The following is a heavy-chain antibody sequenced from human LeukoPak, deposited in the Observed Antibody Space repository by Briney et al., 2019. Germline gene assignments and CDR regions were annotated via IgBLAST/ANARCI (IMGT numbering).Heavy chain of an antibody. V-gene: IGHV3-23*01. CDR1: GFTFSSYA. D-gene: IGHD6-13*01. CDR2: ISGSGGTT. J-gene: IGHJ4*02. Sequence: GGSLRLSCAASGFTFSSYAMSWVRQAPGKGLEWVSVISGSGGTTYYADSVQGRFTISRDNPKNTLYLQMNSLRAEDTAVYYCAKMGSWYYFDYWGQGTLVTVSS. CDR3: AKMGSWYYFDY.